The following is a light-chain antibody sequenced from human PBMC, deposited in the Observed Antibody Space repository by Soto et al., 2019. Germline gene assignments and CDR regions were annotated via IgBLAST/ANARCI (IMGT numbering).Light chain of an antibody. CDR2: DVS. CDR1: SSDVGSYNG. Sequence: QSALTQPPSVPGSPGQSVTISCTGTSSDVGSYNGVSWYQQPPGTAPKLMIYDVSNRPSGVPDRFSGSKSGNTASLTISGLQAEDEGDYYCSSYTSSSTYVFGTGTKVTVL. J-gene: IGLJ1*01. CDR3: SSYTSSSTYV. V-gene: IGLV2-18*02.